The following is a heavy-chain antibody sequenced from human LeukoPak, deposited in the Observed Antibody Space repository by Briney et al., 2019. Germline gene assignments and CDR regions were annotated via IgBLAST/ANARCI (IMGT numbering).Heavy chain of an antibody. Sequence: SETLYLTCTVSGGAISSSCCYWGWIRQPPGKGLEWIGLIYYSGSTFYNPSLKSRVTISVDTSKNQFSLKLSSVTAADTAVYYCARTDYGDYIRATGHFDYWGQGTLVSVSS. J-gene: IGHJ4*02. CDR1: GGAISSSCCY. CDR2: IYYSGST. D-gene: IGHD4-17*01. CDR3: ARTDYGDYIRATGHFDY. V-gene: IGHV4-39*07.